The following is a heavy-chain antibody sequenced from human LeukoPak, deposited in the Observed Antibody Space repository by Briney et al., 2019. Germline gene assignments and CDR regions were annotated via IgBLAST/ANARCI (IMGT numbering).Heavy chain of an antibody. CDR1: GFTFSSYW. V-gene: IGHV3-74*01. CDR3: ASRKGAAFDI. CDR2: INTDGSST. J-gene: IGHJ3*02. Sequence: GGSLRLSCAASGFTFSSYWMHWVRQAPGKGLVWVSRINTDGSSTSYADSVKGRFTISRDNAKNSLYLQMNSLRAEDTAVYYCASRKGAAFDIWGQGTMVTVSS.